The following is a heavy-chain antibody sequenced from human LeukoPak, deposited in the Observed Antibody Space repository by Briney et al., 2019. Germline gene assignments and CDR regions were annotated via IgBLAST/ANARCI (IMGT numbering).Heavy chain of an antibody. V-gene: IGHV3-30-3*01. CDR3: ASKWELRR. J-gene: IGHJ4*02. CDR1: GFTFSSYA. Sequence: GGSLRLSCAASGFTFSSYAMHWVRQAPGKGLEWVAVISYDGSNKYYAVSVKGRFTISRDNSKNTLYLQMNSLRAEDTAVYYCASKWELRRWGQGTLVTVSS. CDR2: ISYDGSNK. D-gene: IGHD1-26*01.